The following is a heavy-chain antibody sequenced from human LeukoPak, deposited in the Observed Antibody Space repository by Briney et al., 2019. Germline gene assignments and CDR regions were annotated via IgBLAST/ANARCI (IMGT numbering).Heavy chain of an antibody. D-gene: IGHD2-15*01. V-gene: IGHV3-30*18. CDR1: GFTLSTYA. CDR3: AKLGLGRYCSGGSCTYFDY. J-gene: IGHJ4*02. Sequence: GGSLRLSCAASGFTLSTYAMHWVRQAPGKGLEWVAVISYDGSNKYYADSVKGRFTISRDNSKNTLYLQMNSLRAEDTAVYYCAKLGLGRYCSGGSCTYFDYWGQGTLVTVSS. CDR2: ISYDGSNK.